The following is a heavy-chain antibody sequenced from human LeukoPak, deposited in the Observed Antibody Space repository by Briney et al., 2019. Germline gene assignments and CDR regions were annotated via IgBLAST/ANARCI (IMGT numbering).Heavy chain of an antibody. J-gene: IGHJ4*02. D-gene: IGHD2-15*01. CDR2: IKQDGSEK. CDR1: GFTFSSYW. CDR3: ARDGRGYCSGGSCPAQDY. Sequence: GGSLRLSCAASGFTFSSYWMSWVRQAPGKGLEWVANIKQDGSEKYYVDSVKGRFTISRDNAKNSLYLQMNSLRAEDTAVYYCARDGRGYCSGGSCPAQDYWGQGTLVTVSS. V-gene: IGHV3-7*01.